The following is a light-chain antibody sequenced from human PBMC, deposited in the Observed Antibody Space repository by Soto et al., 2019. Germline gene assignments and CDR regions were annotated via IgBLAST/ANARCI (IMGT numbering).Light chain of an antibody. CDR1: SSDVGSYNR. V-gene: IGLV2-18*02. CDR2: EVS. CDR3: SSYTSSSTYV. J-gene: IGLJ1*01. Sequence: QSSLTQPPSVSASPGQSFTISCTGTSSDVGSYNRVSWYQQPPGTAPKLMIYEVSNRPSGVPDRFSGSKSCNTASLTISGLQAEDEADYYCSSYTSSSTYVFGTGTKVTVL.